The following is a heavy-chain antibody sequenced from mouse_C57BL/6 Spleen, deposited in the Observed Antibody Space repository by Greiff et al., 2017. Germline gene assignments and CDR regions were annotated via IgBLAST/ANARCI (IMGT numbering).Heavy chain of an antibody. D-gene: IGHD2-5*01. Sequence: VQLQESGAELVMPGASVKLSCKASGYTFTSYWMHWVKQRPGQGLEWIGEIDPSDSYTNYNQKFKGKSTLTVDKSSSTAYMQLSSLTSEDSAVYYCARAAYYSNYGYFDVWGTGTTVTVSS. CDR2: IDPSDSYT. V-gene: IGHV1-69*01. CDR3: ARAAYYSNYGYFDV. J-gene: IGHJ1*03. CDR1: GYTFTSYW.